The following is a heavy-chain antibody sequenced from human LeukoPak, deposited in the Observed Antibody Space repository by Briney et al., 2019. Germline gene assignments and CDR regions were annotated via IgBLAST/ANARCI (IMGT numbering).Heavy chain of an antibody. CDR2: INPNSGGT. D-gene: IGHD5-24*01. CDR1: GYIFTGYY. J-gene: IGHJ4*02. CDR3: ARDRDGYSSLGFDY. V-gene: IGHV1-2*02. Sequence: ASVKVSCKASGYIFTGYYMHWVRQAPGQGLEWMEWINPNSGGTNYAQKFQGRVTMTRDTSISTAYMELSRLRSDDTAVYYCARDRDGYSSLGFDYWGQGTLVTVSS.